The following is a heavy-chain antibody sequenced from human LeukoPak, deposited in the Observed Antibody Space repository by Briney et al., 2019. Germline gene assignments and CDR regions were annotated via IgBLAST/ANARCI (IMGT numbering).Heavy chain of an antibody. D-gene: IGHD3-3*01. CDR2: ISSSSSYI. J-gene: IGHJ1*01. CDR1: GFTFSSYS. V-gene: IGHV3-21*01. CDR3: ARGFWSGYYLSYFQH. Sequence: PGGSLRLSCAASGFTFSSYSMKWVRQAPGKGLEWVSSISSSSSYIYYADSVKGRFTISRDNAKNSLYLQMNSLRAEDTAVYYCARGFWSGYYLSYFQHWGQGTLVTVSS.